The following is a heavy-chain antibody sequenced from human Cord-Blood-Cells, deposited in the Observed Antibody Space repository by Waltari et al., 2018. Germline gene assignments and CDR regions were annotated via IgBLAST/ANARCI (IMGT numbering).Heavy chain of an antibody. Sequence: EVQLVQSGAEVKKPGESLKISCKGSGYSFTSYWIGWVRQMPGKGLEWMGIIYPGDSDTRYSPSFQGPVTISADKSISTAYLQWGRLKASDTAMYYCARGVGYYYGSGSYYDAFDIWGQGTMVTVSS. D-gene: IGHD3-10*01. CDR1: GYSFTSYW. J-gene: IGHJ3*02. CDR2: IYPGDSDT. CDR3: ARGVGYYYGSGSYYDAFDI. V-gene: IGHV5-51*01.